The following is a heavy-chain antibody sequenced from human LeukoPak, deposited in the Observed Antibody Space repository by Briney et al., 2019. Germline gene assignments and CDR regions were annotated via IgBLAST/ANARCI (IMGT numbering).Heavy chain of an antibody. D-gene: IGHD2-15*01. CDR2: ISYDGSNK. Sequence: GRSLRLSCAASGFTFSSYGTHWVRQAPGKRPEWVAVISYDGSNKYYADSVKGRFTISRDNSKNTLYLQMNSLRAEDTAVYYCAKDPGYCSGGSCSPLYYFDYWGQGTLVTVSS. V-gene: IGHV3-30*18. J-gene: IGHJ4*02. CDR1: GFTFSSYG. CDR3: AKDPGYCSGGSCSPLYYFDY.